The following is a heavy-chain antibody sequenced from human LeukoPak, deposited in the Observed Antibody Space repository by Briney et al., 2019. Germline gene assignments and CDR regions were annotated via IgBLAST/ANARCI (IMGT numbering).Heavy chain of an antibody. J-gene: IGHJ6*03. V-gene: IGHV1-8*01. Sequence: ASVKVSCKASGYTFTSYDINWVRQATGQGLEWMGWMNPNSGNTGYAQKFQGRVTMTRNTSISTAYMELSSLRSEDTAVYYCASGPLLDFWSGYYGPYMDVWGKGTTVTVSS. CDR1: GYTFTSYD. CDR3: ASGPLLDFWSGYYGPYMDV. D-gene: IGHD3-3*01. CDR2: MNPNSGNT.